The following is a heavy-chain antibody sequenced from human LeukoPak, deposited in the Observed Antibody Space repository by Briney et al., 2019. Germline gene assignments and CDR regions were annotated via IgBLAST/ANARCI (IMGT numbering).Heavy chain of an antibody. CDR1: GGSISSYY. Sequence: PSETLSLTCTVSGGSISSYYWSLIRQPPGKGLEWIGYIYYSGSTNYNPSLKSRVTISVDTSKNQFSLKLSSVTAADTAVYYCARDNGCSSTSCPYCYYYYMDVWGKGTTVTVSS. J-gene: IGHJ6*03. D-gene: IGHD2-2*01. CDR3: ARDNGCSSTSCPYCYYYYMDV. CDR2: IYYSGST. V-gene: IGHV4-59*01.